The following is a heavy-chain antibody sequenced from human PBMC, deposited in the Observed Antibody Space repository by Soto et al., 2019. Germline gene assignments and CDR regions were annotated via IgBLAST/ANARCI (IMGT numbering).Heavy chain of an antibody. CDR3: AREMAGLGGEYDY. CDR1: SYTFTKYG. CDR2: ISGSSGNA. D-gene: IGHD3-16*01. V-gene: IGHV1-18*01. J-gene: IGHJ4*02. Sequence: QVQLVQSGAEVKNPGASVKVSCKTSSYTFTKYGVGWVRQAPGQGLEWMGWISGSSGNANYAEKLQGRITLTTDTSTSTAYIELRSLRSDDTAVYYCAREMAGLGGEYDYWGQGTLVTVSS.